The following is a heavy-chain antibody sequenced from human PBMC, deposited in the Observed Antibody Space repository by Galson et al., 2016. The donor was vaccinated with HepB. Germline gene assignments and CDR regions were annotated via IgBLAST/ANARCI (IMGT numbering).Heavy chain of an antibody. J-gene: IGHJ6*02. CDR3: ARVVVVSAPDFYPGMDV. Sequence: ETLSLTCTVSGGSLTTGNYYWGWVRQTPGRALEWIGSLYYSGATYYNPSLRSRVTLSVDTAKNQFSLKLSSMTAADTAMYFCARVVVVSAPDFYPGMDVWGQGTTVTVSS. CDR1: GGSLTTGNYY. CDR2: LYYSGAT. D-gene: IGHD2-15*01. V-gene: IGHV4-39*07.